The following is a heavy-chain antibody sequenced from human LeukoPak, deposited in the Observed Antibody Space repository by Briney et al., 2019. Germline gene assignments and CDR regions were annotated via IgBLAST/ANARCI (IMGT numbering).Heavy chain of an antibody. J-gene: IGHJ4*02. V-gene: IGHV4-39*01. CDR2: IYYSGST. CDR3: ARRQVVPSPFDY. CDR1: GGSFFSRFW. D-gene: IGHD6-13*01. Sequence: SETLSLTCTVSGGSFFSRFWWSWVRQPPGKGLEWIGSIYYSGSTYYNPSLKSRVTISVDTSKNQFSLKLSSVTAADTAVYYCARRQVVPSPFDYWGQGTLVTVSS.